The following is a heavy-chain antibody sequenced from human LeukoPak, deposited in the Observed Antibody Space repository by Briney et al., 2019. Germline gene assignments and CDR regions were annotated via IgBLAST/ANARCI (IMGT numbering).Heavy chain of an antibody. CDR2: IYYSGST. Sequence: SETLSLTCTVSGGSISSTNYYWGWIRQPPGKGLEWIGSIYYSGSTYYNPSLKSRLTISLDTSKNQFSLRLSSVTAADTAFYYCARRYNWNDRWDWGQGTLVTVS. CDR3: ARRYNWNDRWD. J-gene: IGHJ4*02. D-gene: IGHD1-1*01. CDR1: GGSISSTNYY. V-gene: IGHV4-39*07.